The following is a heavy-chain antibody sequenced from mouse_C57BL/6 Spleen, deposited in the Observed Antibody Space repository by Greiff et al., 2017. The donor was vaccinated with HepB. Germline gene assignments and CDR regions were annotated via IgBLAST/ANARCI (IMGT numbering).Heavy chain of an antibody. CDR3: TRRYGSKNAMDY. Sequence: VQLVESGAELVRPGASVTLSCKASGYTFTDYEMHWVKQTPVHGLEWIGAIDPETGGTAYNQKFKGKAILTADKSSSTAYMELRSLTSEDSAVYYCTRRYGSKNAMDYWGQGTSVTVSS. V-gene: IGHV1-15*01. CDR1: GYTFTDYE. D-gene: IGHD1-1*01. J-gene: IGHJ4*01. CDR2: IDPETGGT.